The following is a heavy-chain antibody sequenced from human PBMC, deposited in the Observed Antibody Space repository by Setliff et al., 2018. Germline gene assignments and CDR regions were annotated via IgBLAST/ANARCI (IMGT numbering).Heavy chain of an antibody. V-gene: IGHV4-61*03. J-gene: IGHJ6*03. CDR1: GGSISSGGYY. CDR2: IYYSGST. CDR3: ARAPGRQDYHYMEL. Sequence: SETLSLTCTVSGGSISSGGYYWSWIRQHPGKGLEWIGYIYYSGSTDYNPSLRSRVTVSVDTSRIHFSLKLRSVTAADTAVYYCARAPGRQDYHYMELWGKGTTVTVSS. D-gene: IGHD2-15*01.